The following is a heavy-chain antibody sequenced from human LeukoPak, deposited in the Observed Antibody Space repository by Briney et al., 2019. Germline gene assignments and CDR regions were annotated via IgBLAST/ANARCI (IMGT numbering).Heavy chain of an antibody. D-gene: IGHD3-10*01. CDR3: ARGYGSGSYYGY. V-gene: IGHV4-34*01. CDR1: GGSFSGYY. CDR2: INRGGST. Sequence: PSETLSLTCAVYGGSFSGYYWSWIRQPPGKGLEWIGEINRGGSTNYNPSLKSRVTISVDTSKNQFSLKLSSVTAADTAVYYCARGYGSGSYYGYWGQGPWSPSPQ. J-gene: IGHJ4*02.